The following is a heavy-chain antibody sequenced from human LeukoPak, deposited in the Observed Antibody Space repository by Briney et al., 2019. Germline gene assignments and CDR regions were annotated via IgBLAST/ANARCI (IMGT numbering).Heavy chain of an antibody. CDR2: INPNSGGT. Sequence: ASVKVSCKASGYTFTGYYMHWVRQAPGQGLEWMGWINPNSGGTNYAQKFQGRVTMTRDTSISTAYMELSRLRSDDTAVYYCARGISDYGDYPQPFDYWGQGTLVTVLS. CDR3: ARGISDYGDYPQPFDY. CDR1: GYTFTGYY. V-gene: IGHV1-2*02. D-gene: IGHD4-17*01. J-gene: IGHJ4*02.